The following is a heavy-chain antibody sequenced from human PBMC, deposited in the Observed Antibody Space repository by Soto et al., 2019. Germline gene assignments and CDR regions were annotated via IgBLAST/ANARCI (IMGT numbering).Heavy chain of an antibody. CDR1: GGTFSSYA. J-gene: IGHJ4*02. CDR2: VIPIVGTA. D-gene: IGHD5-18*01. V-gene: IGHV1-69*12. Sequence: QVQLVQSGAEVKKPGSSVKVSCKASGGTFSSYAISWVRQAPGQGLEWMGGVIPIVGTANYAQKFEGRVTITADESTSTAYMELSSLRSENTAVYYCAIDTALSPYYFDYWGQGTLVTVSS. CDR3: AIDTALSPYYFDY.